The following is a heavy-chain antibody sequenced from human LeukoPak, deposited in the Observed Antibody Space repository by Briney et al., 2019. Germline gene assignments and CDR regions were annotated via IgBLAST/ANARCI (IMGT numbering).Heavy chain of an antibody. Sequence: PSETLSLTCAVYGGSFSGYYWGWIRQPPGKGLEWIGSIYYSGSTYYNPSLKSRVTISVDTSKNQFSLKLSSVTAADTAVYYCARTQQLVPPFYYDSSGYYAYWGQGTLVTVSS. CDR3: ARTQQLVPPFYYDSSGYYAY. J-gene: IGHJ4*02. V-gene: IGHV4-39*01. CDR2: IYYSGST. CDR1: GGSFSGYY. D-gene: IGHD3-22*01.